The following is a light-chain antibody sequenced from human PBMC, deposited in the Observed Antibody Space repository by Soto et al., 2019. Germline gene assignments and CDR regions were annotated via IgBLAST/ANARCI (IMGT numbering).Light chain of an antibody. CDR2: EGS. V-gene: IGLV2-23*01. J-gene: IGLJ2*01. Sequence: QSALTHPASVSGSPEQSITISCTGTSSDVGAYNLVSWYQQHPGKAPRLIIYEGSKRPSGISHRFSGSKSDNTASLTISGLRAEDEAHFHCCSYAGSRTFVFGGGTKLTVL. CDR1: SSDVGAYNL. CDR3: CSYAGSRTFV.